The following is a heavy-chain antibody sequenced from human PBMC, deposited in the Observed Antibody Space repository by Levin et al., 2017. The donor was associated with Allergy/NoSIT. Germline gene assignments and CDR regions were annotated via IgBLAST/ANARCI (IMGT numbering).Heavy chain of an antibody. D-gene: IGHD6-19*01. CDR2: IHYSGTT. Sequence: GSLRLSCTVSGFSINNSYWSWIRQPPGKGLEWIGHIHYSGTTNRNPSLKSRVTISIDTSNNQFSLRLTSVTAADTAVYYCASGIAVAGSSDAFDTWGPGTMVTVSS. V-gene: IGHV4-59*01. J-gene: IGHJ3*02. CDR3: ASGIAVAGSSDAFDT. CDR1: GFSINNSY.